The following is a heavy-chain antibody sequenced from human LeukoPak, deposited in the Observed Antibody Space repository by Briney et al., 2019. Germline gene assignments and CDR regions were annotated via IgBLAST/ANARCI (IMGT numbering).Heavy chain of an antibody. CDR3: ARRGSSLGKNNWFDP. CDR1: GGSISSYY. D-gene: IGHD3-16*01. J-gene: IGHJ5*02. CDR2: IYYSGST. V-gene: IGHV4-59*01. Sequence: PSETLSLTCTVSGGSISSYYWNWIRQPPGKGLEWIGYIYYSGSTNYNPSLKSRVTISVDTSKNQFSLKLSSVTAADTAVYYCARRGSSLGKNNWFDPWGQGTLVTVSS.